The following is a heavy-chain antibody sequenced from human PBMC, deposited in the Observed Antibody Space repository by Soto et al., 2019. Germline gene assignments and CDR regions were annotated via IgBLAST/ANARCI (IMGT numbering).Heavy chain of an antibody. CDR3: ARNLAAGDY. CDR1: GYTFTNSY. D-gene: IGHD6-13*01. CDR2: LNPNGGST. V-gene: IGHV1-46*01. J-gene: IGHJ4*02. Sequence: QVQLVQSGAEVKKPGASVKVSCKASGYTFTNSYIHWVRQDPGQGLEWMALLNPNGGSTNYAQNFQGRVIVTRDTSTSTVYMELTILTSEDTAFYYCARNLAAGDYWGQGTLVTVSS.